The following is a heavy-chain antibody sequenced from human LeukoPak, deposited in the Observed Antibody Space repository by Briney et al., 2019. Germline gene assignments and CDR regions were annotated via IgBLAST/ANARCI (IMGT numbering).Heavy chain of an antibody. J-gene: IGHJ3*02. Sequence: PGGSLRLSCAASGFIVSSNSMSWVRQAPGRGLEWVSLIYSGGSTYYADSVKGRFTISRGNSKNTLYLQMNSLRAEDTAVYYCARDSSEAFDIWGQGTMVTVS. V-gene: IGHV3-66*01. CDR2: IYSGGST. CDR1: GFIVSSNS. CDR3: ARDSSEAFDI.